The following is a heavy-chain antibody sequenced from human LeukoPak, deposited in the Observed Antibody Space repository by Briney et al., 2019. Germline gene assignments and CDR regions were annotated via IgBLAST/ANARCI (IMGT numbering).Heavy chain of an antibody. CDR1: GFTFSSYG. CDR2: IWYDGSNK. Sequence: GRSLRLSCAASGFTFSSYGMHWVRQAPGKGLEWVAVIWYDGSNKYYADSVKGRFTISRDNSKNTLYLQMNSLRAEDTAVYYCARDGYYGSGSYYPQSFFDYWGQGTLVTVSS. J-gene: IGHJ4*02. V-gene: IGHV3-33*01. D-gene: IGHD3-10*01. CDR3: ARDGYYGSGSYYPQSFFDY.